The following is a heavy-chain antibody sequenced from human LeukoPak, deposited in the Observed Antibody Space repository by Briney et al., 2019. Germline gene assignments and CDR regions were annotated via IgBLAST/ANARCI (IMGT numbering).Heavy chain of an antibody. Sequence: PGGSLRLSCAASGFTFSSYAMSWVRQAPGKGLEWVSAISGSGGSTYYADSVKGRFTISRDNSKNTLYLQMNSLRAEDTAVYYCARADILTGYFTFDYWGQGTLVTVSS. V-gene: IGHV3-23*01. J-gene: IGHJ4*02. CDR2: ISGSGGST. CDR1: GFTFSSYA. CDR3: ARADILTGYFTFDY. D-gene: IGHD3-9*01.